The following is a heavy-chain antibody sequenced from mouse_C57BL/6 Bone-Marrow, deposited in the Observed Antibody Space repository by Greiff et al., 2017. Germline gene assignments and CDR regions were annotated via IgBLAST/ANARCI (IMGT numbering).Heavy chain of an antibody. J-gene: IGHJ2*01. CDR1: GFTFSDYG. CDR2: ISSGSSTI. D-gene: IGHD1-1*01. Sequence: EVQRVESGGGLVKPGGSLKLSCAASGFTFSDYGMHWVRQAPEKGLEWVAYISSGSSTIYYADTVKGRFTISRDNAKNTLFLQMTSLRSEDTAMYYCARGLLRYYFDDWGQGTTLTVSS. V-gene: IGHV5-17*01. CDR3: ARGLLRYYFDD.